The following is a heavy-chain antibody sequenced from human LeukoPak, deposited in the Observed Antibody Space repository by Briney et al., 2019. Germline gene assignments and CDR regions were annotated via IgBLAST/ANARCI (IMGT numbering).Heavy chain of an antibody. CDR3: ARYYGSGSKTVRAIDY. CDR1: GYSISSGCY. V-gene: IGHV4-38-2*02. Sequence: SETLSLTCTVSGYSISSGCYWSWIRQPPGKGLEWIGGIYYSGSTYYDPSLKSRINISIDTSKNQFFLRVTSVTAADTAVYYCARYYGSGSKTVRAIDYWGQGTLVIVSS. D-gene: IGHD3-10*01. CDR2: IYYSGST. J-gene: IGHJ4*02.